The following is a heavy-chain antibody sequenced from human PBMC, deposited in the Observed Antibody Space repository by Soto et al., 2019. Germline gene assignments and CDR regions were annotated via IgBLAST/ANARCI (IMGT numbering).Heavy chain of an antibody. CDR1: GFTFSNYG. V-gene: IGHV3-23*01. Sequence: EVQLLEAGGGLVQPGGSLRLSCAASGFTFSNYGMSWVRQAPGKGPEGVSIISTGGEVTHYADSVKGRFAISRDNSRNKLYLQMTSLSAEDTAVYYGSKGGGGSGYYDPSHLWGQGTLVTVSS. CDR3: SKGGGGSGYYDPSHL. J-gene: IGHJ3*01. CDR2: ISTGGEVT. D-gene: IGHD5-12*01.